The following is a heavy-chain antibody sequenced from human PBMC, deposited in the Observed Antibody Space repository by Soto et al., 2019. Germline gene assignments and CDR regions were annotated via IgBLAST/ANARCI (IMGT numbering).Heavy chain of an antibody. J-gene: IGHJ4*02. V-gene: IGHV3-23*01. CDR1: GFTFYSYA. CDR3: AKALFIGVIWGESN. D-gene: IGHD3-3*01. CDR2: TSGSGGNT. Sequence: EVQLLESGGGLVQPGGSLRLSCAASGFTFYSYAMSWVRQAPGKGLEWVSATSGSGGNTYYADAVKGRFTISRDNSKNTLYLQMNSLRAEGTAVYYCAKALFIGVIWGESNWGQGTLVTVSS.